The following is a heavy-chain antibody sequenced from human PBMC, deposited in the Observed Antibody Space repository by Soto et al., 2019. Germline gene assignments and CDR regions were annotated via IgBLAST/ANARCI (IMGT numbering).Heavy chain of an antibody. Sequence: QVHLVQSGAEVKKPGASVKVSCKASDYTFLSYGISWVRQAPGHGLEWMGWISPYNGNTDYAQKLQGRVTMTTDTSTSTVHMELRSLSSVGTAVYYCGSHRDSYFDNWGQGAVVTVSS. CDR3: GSHRDSYFDN. CDR1: DYTFLSYG. D-gene: IGHD3-10*01. CDR2: ISPYNGNT. J-gene: IGHJ4*02. V-gene: IGHV1-18*01.